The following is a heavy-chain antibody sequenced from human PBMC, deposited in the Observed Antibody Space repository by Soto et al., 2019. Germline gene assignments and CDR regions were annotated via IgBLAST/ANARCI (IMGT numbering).Heavy chain of an antibody. D-gene: IGHD3-3*01. J-gene: IGHJ6*02. Sequence: SETLSLTCTVSGGSISSYYWSWIRQPPGKGLEWIGYIYYSGSTNYNPSLKSRVTISVDTSKNQFSLKLSSVTAADTAVYYCARGSLGNDFWSGYSYYYYGMDVWGQGTTVTVS. V-gene: IGHV4-59*01. CDR1: GGSISSYY. CDR2: IYYSGST. CDR3: ARGSLGNDFWSGYSYYYYGMDV.